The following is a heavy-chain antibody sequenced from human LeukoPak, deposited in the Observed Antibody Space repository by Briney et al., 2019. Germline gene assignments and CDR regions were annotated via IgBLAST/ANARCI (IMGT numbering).Heavy chain of an antibody. D-gene: IGHD3-22*01. CDR1: GYSFTSYW. CDR3: AIPYYDSSGYPTYYFDY. V-gene: IGHV5-51*01. CDR2: IYPGDSDT. Sequence: GESLKISCKGSGYSFTSYWIGWVRQMPGKGLEWMGIIYPGDSDTRYSPSFQGQVTISADKSISTAYLQWSSPKASDTAMYYCAIPYYDSSGYPTYYFDYWGQGTLVTVSS. J-gene: IGHJ4*02.